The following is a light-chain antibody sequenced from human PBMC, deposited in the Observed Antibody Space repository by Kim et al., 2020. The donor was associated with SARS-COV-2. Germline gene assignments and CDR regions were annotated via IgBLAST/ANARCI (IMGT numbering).Light chain of an antibody. CDR3: QQYNSYPWT. J-gene: IGKJ1*01. CDR1: QSISTW. V-gene: IGKV1-5*01. CDR2: DAS. Sequence: ASVGDRVTITCRASQSISTWLAWYQQKPGKAPKLLIYDASNLESGVPSRFSGSGSGTEFTLTISGLQPDDFATYYCQQYNSYPWTFGQGTKVDIK.